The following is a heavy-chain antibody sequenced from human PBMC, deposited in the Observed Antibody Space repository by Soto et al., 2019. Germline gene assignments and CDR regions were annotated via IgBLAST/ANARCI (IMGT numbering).Heavy chain of an antibody. CDR3: AFGGGDNFGIGY. CDR1: GDSIRGFY. J-gene: IGHJ4*02. CDR2: IYSSGYT. Sequence: SETLSLTCTVSGDSIRGFYWSWIRQPPGKGLEWIGYIYSSGYTNYNPSLKNRGTISVDTPKKQFFLNLRSVTAADTALYYCAFGGGDNFGIGYWLRGMRVIVS. D-gene: IGHD3-10*01. V-gene: IGHV4-59*01.